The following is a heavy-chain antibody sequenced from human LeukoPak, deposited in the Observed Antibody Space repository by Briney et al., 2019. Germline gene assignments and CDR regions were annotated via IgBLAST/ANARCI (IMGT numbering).Heavy chain of an antibody. CDR2: IRFDANRK. CDR1: GFIFSSFG. Sequence: PGGSLRPACEASGFIFSSFGMHWVRQAPGKGLEWLTFIRFDANRKYYSDSVKGRFTVSRDNSNNILFLEMNSLRLEGTAVYYCAKDHIVGGTRLEYWGQGTLVTVSS. J-gene: IGHJ4*02. V-gene: IGHV3-30*02. D-gene: IGHD1-26*01. CDR3: AKDHIVGGTRLEY.